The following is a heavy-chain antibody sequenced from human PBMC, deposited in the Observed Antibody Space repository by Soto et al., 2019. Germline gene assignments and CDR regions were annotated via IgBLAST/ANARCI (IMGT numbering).Heavy chain of an antibody. J-gene: IGHJ4*02. CDR1: GYSVTSYY. CDR2: INPSGDAT. Sequence: QVQLVQSGAEVRKPGASVKVSCKASGYSVTSYYIHWVRQAPGQGLEWMGIINPSGDATTYAQRFKGRVTMTRNTSTNTIYMRLSSLRSEDTAVYFCASLGPWFGEPWRGQYFDFWGQGTLVTVSS. CDR3: ASLGPWFGEPWRGQYFDF. V-gene: IGHV1-46*03. D-gene: IGHD3-10*01.